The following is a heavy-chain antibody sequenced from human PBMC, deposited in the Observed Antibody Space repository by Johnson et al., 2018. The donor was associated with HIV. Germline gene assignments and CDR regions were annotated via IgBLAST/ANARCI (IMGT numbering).Heavy chain of an antibody. Sequence: EVQLVESGGGLVKPGRSLRLSCAASGFMLNSHGMHWVRQVSKKGLEWVAGISWNSDTIGYADSVKGRFTISRDNAKNSLYLQMKSLRLEDTALYFCARDLTWEMQDTFDLWCQGTMVTVSS. J-gene: IGHJ3*01. D-gene: IGHD1-26*01. CDR2: ISWNSDTI. CDR1: GFMLNSHG. CDR3: ARDLTWEMQDTFDL. V-gene: IGHV3-9*01.